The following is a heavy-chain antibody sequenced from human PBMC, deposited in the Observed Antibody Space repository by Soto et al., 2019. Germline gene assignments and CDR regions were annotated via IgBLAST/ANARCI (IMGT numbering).Heavy chain of an antibody. D-gene: IGHD3-22*01. CDR2: IYYSGST. CDR3: ARHKNYYDSSGYRAYWFDP. J-gene: IGHJ5*02. V-gene: IGHV4-39*01. CDR1: GGSISSSSYY. Sequence: LSLTCTVSGGSISSSSYYWGWIRQPPGKGLEWIGSIYYSGSTYYNPSLKSRVTISVDTSKNQFSLKLSSVTAADTAVYYCARHKNYYDSSGYRAYWFDPWGQGTMVTVSA.